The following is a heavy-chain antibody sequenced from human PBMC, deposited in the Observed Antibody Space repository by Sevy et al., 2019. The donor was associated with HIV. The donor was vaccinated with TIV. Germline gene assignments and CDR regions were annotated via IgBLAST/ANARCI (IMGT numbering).Heavy chain of an antibody. V-gene: IGHV3-49*03. CDR2: IRSKAYGGTT. J-gene: IGHJ6*03. D-gene: IGHD5-18*01. Sequence: GESLKISCTASGFTFGDYAMSWFRQAPGKGLEWVGFIRSKAYGGTTEYAASVKGRFTISRDDSKSIAYLQMNSLKTEDTAVYYCTRIRQKGIQLLEKGDYYYYYYMDVWGKGTTVTVSS. CDR1: GFTFGDYA. CDR3: TRIRQKGIQLLEKGDYYYYYYMDV.